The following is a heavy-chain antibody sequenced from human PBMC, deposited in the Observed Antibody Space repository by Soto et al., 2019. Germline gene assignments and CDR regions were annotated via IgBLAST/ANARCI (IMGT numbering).Heavy chain of an antibody. CDR2: ISGSGGST. CDR3: AKGVKFYYDSSEGWFEP. D-gene: IGHD3-22*01. J-gene: IGHJ5*02. V-gene: IGHV3-23*01. Sequence: LRLYCAASGFTFISYAMNWVRQAPGNGLEWVSGISGSGGSTYYADPVKGWFTASRDNSKNTLYLQMNSLRAEDTAVYYCAKGVKFYYDSSEGWFEPWGQGTLVSVSS. CDR1: GFTFISYA.